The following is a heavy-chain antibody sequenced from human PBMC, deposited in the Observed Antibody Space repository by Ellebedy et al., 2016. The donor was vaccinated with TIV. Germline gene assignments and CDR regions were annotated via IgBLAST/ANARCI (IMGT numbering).Heavy chain of an antibody. J-gene: IGHJ6*02. V-gene: IGHV1-46*01. CDR3: ARDDPIATADLYGMDV. Sequence: AASVKVSCKASGYTFTMHWVRQAPGQGLEWMGIINPSGGSTNYAQKFQGRVTMTRDTSTSTVYMELSSLRSEDTAVYYCARDDPIATADLYGMDVWGQGTTVTVSS. CDR1: GYTFT. CDR2: INPSGGST. D-gene: IGHD6-13*01.